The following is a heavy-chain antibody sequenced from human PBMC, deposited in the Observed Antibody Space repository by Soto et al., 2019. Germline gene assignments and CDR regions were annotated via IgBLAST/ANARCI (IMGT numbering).Heavy chain of an antibody. CDR1: GSTFTSYI. J-gene: IGHJ4*02. CDR2: ISVHNGDT. Sequence: QVKLVQSGAEVKKPGASVKLSCEASGSTFTSYIISWVRQAPGQGLQWMGWISVHNGDTDYAQTLQGRVTMTTDTSTNTAYMELRSLRSDDTAVYYCARTNTIFGVVIIRYVDHWGQGALVTVSS. V-gene: IGHV1-18*01. CDR3: ARTNTIFGVVIIRYVDH. D-gene: IGHD3-3*01.